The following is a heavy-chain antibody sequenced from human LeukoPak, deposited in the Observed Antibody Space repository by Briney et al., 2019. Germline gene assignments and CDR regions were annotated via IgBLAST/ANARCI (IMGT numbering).Heavy chain of an antibody. V-gene: IGHV3-30*04. Sequence: GGSLRLSCAASGFTFSSYTMHWVRQAPGKGLEWVALISYDGSNKYYADSVKARFIISRDNSKNTVYLQMNSLRAEDTAVYYCARRAGAYSHPYDYWGQGTLVTVSS. CDR1: GFTFSSYT. D-gene: IGHD4/OR15-4a*01. CDR2: ISYDGSNK. J-gene: IGHJ4*02. CDR3: ARRAGAYSHPYDY.